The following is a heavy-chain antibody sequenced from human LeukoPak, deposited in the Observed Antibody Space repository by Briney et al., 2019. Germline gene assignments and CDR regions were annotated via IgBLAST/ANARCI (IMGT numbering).Heavy chain of an antibody. CDR2: ISSNGGST. V-gene: IGHV3-64*04. J-gene: IGHJ4*02. D-gene: IGHD2-2*01. CDR3: AREVPPVAKYYFDY. Sequence: GGSLRLSCSASGFTFSSYTMYWVRQAPGKGLEYVSAISSNGGSTYYADSVKGRFTISRDNSKNTLYLQMNSLRVEDTAVYYCAREVPPVAKYYFDYWGQGTLVTVSS. CDR1: GFTFSSYT.